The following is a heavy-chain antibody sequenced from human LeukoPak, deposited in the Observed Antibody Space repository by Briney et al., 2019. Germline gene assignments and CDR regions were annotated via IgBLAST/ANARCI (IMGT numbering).Heavy chain of an antibody. D-gene: IGHD6-25*01. Sequence: GGSLRLSCAASRFTFSSYTMNWVRQPPGKGLEWVSNIGTSSTTIYYADSVKGRSTISRDNAKNSLYLQMNSLRADDTAVYYCARFAAGGSYYYYMDVWGIGTTVTVSS. CDR1: RFTFSSYT. J-gene: IGHJ6*03. CDR2: IGTSSTTI. V-gene: IGHV3-48*01. CDR3: ARFAAGGSYYYYMDV.